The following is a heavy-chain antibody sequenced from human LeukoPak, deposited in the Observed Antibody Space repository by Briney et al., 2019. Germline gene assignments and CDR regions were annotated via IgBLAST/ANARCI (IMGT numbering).Heavy chain of an antibody. CDR2: INSDGSST. CDR3: ARPSGSYHS. V-gene: IGHV3-74*01. J-gene: IGHJ5*02. CDR1: EFTFSTYS. Sequence: GGSLRLSCAASEFTFSTYSMNWVRQAPGKGLVWVSRINSDGSSTSYADSVKGRFTISRDNAKNTLYLQMNSLRAEDTAVYYCARPSGSYHSWGQGTLVTVSS. D-gene: IGHD1-26*01.